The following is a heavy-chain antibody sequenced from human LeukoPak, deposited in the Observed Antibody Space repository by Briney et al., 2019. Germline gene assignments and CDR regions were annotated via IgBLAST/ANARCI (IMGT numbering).Heavy chain of an antibody. Sequence: GGSLRLSCAASGFTFSSYSMNWVRQAPGKGLEWVSAISGSGGSTYYADSVKGRFTISRDNSKNTLYLQMNSLRAEDTAVYYCAKDYCSGGSCESIVNWFDPWGQGTLVTVSS. CDR2: ISGSGGST. CDR1: GFTFSSYS. D-gene: IGHD2-15*01. CDR3: AKDYCSGGSCESIVNWFDP. V-gene: IGHV3-23*01. J-gene: IGHJ5*02.